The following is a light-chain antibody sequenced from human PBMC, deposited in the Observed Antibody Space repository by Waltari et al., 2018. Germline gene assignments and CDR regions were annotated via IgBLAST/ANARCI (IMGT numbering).Light chain of an antibody. CDR2: AAS. J-gene: IGKJ1*01. Sequence: DIKMTQSPSSLSASVGDRVTITCRASQRIDNYVNWYQQRQGKAPKILIFAASRLQSGVPARFSVSGSGTEFTLSISTLQPEDFATYFCQQSDSVPRTFGQGTRVEI. CDR1: QRIDNY. CDR3: QQSDSVPRT. V-gene: IGKV1-39*01.